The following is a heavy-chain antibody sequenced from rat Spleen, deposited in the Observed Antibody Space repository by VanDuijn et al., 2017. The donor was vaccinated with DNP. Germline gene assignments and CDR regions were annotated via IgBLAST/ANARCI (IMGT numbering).Heavy chain of an antibody. CDR2: ISSGGST. D-gene: IGHD5-1*01. Sequence: QVQLRESGPGLVQPSQTLSLTCTVSGFSLTSHGVSWIRQSPGKVLEWIAAISSGGSTYYNSGFKSRLSISRDTSKSQVFLKMNTLQTEDTAIYYCSRDLNWGGYFDYWGQGVMVTVSS. V-gene: IGHV2S8*01. CDR3: SRDLNWGGYFDY. CDR1: GFSLTSHG. J-gene: IGHJ2*01.